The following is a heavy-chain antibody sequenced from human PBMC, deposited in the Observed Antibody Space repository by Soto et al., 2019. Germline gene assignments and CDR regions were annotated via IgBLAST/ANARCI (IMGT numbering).Heavy chain of an antibody. V-gene: IGHV3-21*01. Sequence: GGSPRLSCAASGFTFSSYSMNWVRQAPGKGLEWVSSISSSSSYIYYADSVKGRFTISRDNAKNSLYLQMNSLRAEDTAVYYCARDGNHYYYDSSGYSGMDVWGQGTTVTVSS. CDR3: ARDGNHYYYDSSGYSGMDV. J-gene: IGHJ6*02. D-gene: IGHD3-22*01. CDR1: GFTFSSYS. CDR2: ISSSSSYI.